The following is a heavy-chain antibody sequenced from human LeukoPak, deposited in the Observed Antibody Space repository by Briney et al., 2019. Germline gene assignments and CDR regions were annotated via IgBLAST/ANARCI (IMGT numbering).Heavy chain of an antibody. CDR3: ARAHGYNDLDY. V-gene: IGHV1-2*02. Sequence: ATVKAFCKASGYPFTGYYIHWVRQAPGQGLEWMGWFNPTSGRPKYAQKFEGRVTMTRDTSISTAYMEVSSLTSDDTAVYYCARAHGYNDLDYWGQGTLVTV. CDR1: GYPFTGYY. D-gene: IGHD5-24*01. CDR2: FNPTSGRP. J-gene: IGHJ4*02.